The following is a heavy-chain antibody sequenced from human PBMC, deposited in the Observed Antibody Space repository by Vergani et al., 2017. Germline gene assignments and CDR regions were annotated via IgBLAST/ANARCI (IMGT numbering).Heavy chain of an antibody. Sequence: EVQLVESGGGLVQPGGSLRLSCAASGFTFSSYDMHWVRQATGKGLEWVSAISTAGDTYYPGSVKGRFTISRENAKNSLYLQMNSLRAGDTAVYYCAGGGYCSSTSCSKAHGYFDLWGRGTLVTVSS. J-gene: IGHJ2*01. CDR2: ISTAGDT. CDR1: GFTFSSYD. CDR3: AGGGYCSSTSCSKAHGYFDL. D-gene: IGHD2-2*01. V-gene: IGHV3-13*01.